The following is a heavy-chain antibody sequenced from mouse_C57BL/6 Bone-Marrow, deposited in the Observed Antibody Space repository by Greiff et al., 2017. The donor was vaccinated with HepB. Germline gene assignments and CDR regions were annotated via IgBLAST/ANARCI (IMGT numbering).Heavy chain of an antibody. CDR2: ISDGGSYT. D-gene: IGHD1-1*01. J-gene: IGHJ1*03. CDR3: ARRSLLSYWYFDV. CDR1: GFTFSSYA. V-gene: IGHV5-4*01. Sequence: EVHLVESGGGLVKPGGSLKLSCAASGFTFSSYAMSWVRQTPEKRLEWVATISDGGSYTYYPDNVKGRFTISRDNAKNNLYLQMSHLKSEDTAMYYCARRSLLSYWYFDVWGTGTTVTVSS.